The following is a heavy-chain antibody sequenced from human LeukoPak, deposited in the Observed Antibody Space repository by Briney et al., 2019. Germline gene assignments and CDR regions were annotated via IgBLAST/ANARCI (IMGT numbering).Heavy chain of an antibody. Sequence: SETLSLTCAVYGGSFSGYYWSWIRQPPGKGLEWIGEINHSGSTNYNPSLKSRVTISVDTSKNQFSLKLSSVTAADTAVYYCARGGYCSGGSCYSFTPPGRYWGQGTLVTVSS. V-gene: IGHV4-34*01. CDR1: GGSFSGYY. J-gene: IGHJ4*02. CDR3: ARGGYCSGGSCYSFTPPGRY. D-gene: IGHD2-15*01. CDR2: INHSGST.